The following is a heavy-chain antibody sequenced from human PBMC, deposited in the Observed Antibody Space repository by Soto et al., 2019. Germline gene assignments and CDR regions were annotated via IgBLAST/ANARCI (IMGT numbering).Heavy chain of an antibody. CDR2: IWSDGNNR. Sequence: QVQLVESGGGVVQPGRSLRLSCAASGFMFNNHDMHWVRQAPGKGLEWVAVIWSDGNNRYYADSVKGRFTISRDNSKNMLYLQMNSLRGEDTAVYYCVRGDNWNDEASDYWGQGTLVTVSS. J-gene: IGHJ4*02. D-gene: IGHD1-1*01. CDR1: GFMFNNHD. CDR3: VRGDNWNDEASDY. V-gene: IGHV3-33*01.